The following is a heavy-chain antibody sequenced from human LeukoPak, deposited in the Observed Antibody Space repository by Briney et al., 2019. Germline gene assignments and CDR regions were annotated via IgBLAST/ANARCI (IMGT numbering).Heavy chain of an antibody. CDR1: GGSFSGYY. CDR2: INHSGST. J-gene: IGHJ5*02. D-gene: IGHD3-22*01. V-gene: IGHV4-34*01. Sequence: SETLSLTCAVYGGSFSGYYWSWIRQPPGKGLELIGEINHSGSTNYNPSLKSRVTISVDTSKNQFSLKLSSVTAADTAVYYCGRGRRSFGGRLLLPGYNWFDPWGQGTLVTVSS. CDR3: GRGRRSFGGRLLLPGYNWFDP.